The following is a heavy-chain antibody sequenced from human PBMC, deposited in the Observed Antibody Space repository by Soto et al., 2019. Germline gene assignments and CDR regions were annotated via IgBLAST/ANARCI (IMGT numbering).Heavy chain of an antibody. V-gene: IGHV4-34*01. J-gene: IGHJ4*02. CDR3: ARGTVSYFDY. CDR1: GGSFSGYY. Sequence: SETLSLTCAVYGGSFSGYYWSWIRQPPGKGLEWIGEINHSGSTNYNPSLKSRVTISVDTSKNQFSLKLSSVTAADTAVYYCARGTVSYFDYWGQGTLVTVSS. CDR2: INHSGST. D-gene: IGHD4-17*01.